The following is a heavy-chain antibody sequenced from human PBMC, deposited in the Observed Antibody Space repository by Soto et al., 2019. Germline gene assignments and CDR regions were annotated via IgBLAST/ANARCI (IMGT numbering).Heavy chain of an antibody. J-gene: IGHJ4*02. CDR3: ARVKYSSGWNDY. Sequence: QVQLVQSGAEVKKPGASVKVSCKASGYTFTSYAMHWVRQAPGQRLEGMGWINAGNGNTKYSQKFQGRVTITRDTSARTAYMELSSLRSEDTAVYFCARVKYSSGWNDYWGQGTRVTVSS. CDR1: GYTFTSYA. CDR2: INAGNGNT. D-gene: IGHD6-19*01. V-gene: IGHV1-3*01.